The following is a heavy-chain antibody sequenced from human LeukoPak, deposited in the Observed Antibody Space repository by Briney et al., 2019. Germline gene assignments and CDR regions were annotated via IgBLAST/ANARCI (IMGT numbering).Heavy chain of an antibody. Sequence: PSETLSLTCAVSGYSISSNYYWVWIRQPPGKGLEWIGSIYHSGSTYYNPSLKSRFTISLDTSKNHFSLTLTSVTAADTAVYYCARRGGHFDYWGQGTLVTVSS. CDR2: IYHSGST. D-gene: IGHD3-10*01. J-gene: IGHJ4*02. CDR3: ARRGGHFDY. V-gene: IGHV4-38-2*01. CDR1: GYSISSNYY.